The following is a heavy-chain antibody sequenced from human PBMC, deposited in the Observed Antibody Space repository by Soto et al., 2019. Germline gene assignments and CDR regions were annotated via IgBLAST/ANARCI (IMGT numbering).Heavy chain of an antibody. CDR1: GGTFTSYA. CDR3: ATPARSTDSNGMVETLNSFDS. CDR2: IIPVNGLA. D-gene: IGHD1-26*01. J-gene: IGHJ4*02. V-gene: IGHV1-69*01. Sequence: QVHLVQSGAEGKKPGSSVKVSCKASGGTFTSYAMSWVRQAPGQGLQWMGGIIPVNGLADYAQIFQGRVTSITDESTGTAYMELSSLRSEDTAVYYCATPARSTDSNGMVETLNSFDSWGQGTLVTVSS.